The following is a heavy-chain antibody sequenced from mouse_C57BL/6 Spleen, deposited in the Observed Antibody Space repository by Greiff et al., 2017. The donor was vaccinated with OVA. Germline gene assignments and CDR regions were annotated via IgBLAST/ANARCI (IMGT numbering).Heavy chain of an antibody. V-gene: IGHV1-15*01. D-gene: IGHD1-1*01. Sequence: QVQLQQSGAELVRPGASVTLSCKASGYTFTDYEMHWVKQTPVHGLEWIGAIDPATGGTAYNQKFKGKAILTADKSSSTAYMELRSLTSEDSAVYYCTRKKITTVVKDAMDYWGQGTSVTVSS. J-gene: IGHJ4*01. CDR2: IDPATGGT. CDR3: TRKKITTVVKDAMDY. CDR1: GYTFTDYE.